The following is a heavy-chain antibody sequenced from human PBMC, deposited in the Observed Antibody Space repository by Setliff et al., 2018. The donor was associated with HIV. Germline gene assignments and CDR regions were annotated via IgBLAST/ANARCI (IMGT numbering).Heavy chain of an antibody. D-gene: IGHD3-22*01. CDR2: ISSSSYI. CDR1: GSTFSSYS. Sequence: GGSLRLSCAASGSTFSSYSMNWVRQAPGKGLEWVSSISSSSYIYYADSVKGRFTISRDNAKNSLYLQMNSLRAEDTAVYYCARAGYHDSSGYLGPDYYYMDVWGKGTTVTVSS. V-gene: IGHV3-21*01. J-gene: IGHJ6*03. CDR3: ARAGYHDSSGYLGPDYYYMDV.